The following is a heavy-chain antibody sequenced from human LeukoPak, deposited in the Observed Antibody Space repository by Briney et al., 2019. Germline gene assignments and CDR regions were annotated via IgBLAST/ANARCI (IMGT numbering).Heavy chain of an antibody. CDR3: ARNPRGASR. D-gene: IGHD1-26*01. CDR2: IYSSGTT. V-gene: IGHV4-59*01. CDR1: GGSISIYY. J-gene: IGHJ3*01. Sequence: PSETLSLTCTVSGGSISIYYWSWIRQPPGKGLEWIGYIYSSGTTKYNPSLKSRVTMSVDTSKNQFSLKLPSVTAADAAVYYCARNPRGASRWGQGTMVSVSS.